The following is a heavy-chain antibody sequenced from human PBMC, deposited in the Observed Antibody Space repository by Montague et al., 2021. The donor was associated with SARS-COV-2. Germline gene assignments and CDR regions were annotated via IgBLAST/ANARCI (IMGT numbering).Heavy chain of an antibody. J-gene: IGHJ4*02. V-gene: IGHV4-39*01. Sequence: SETLSLTCTVSGGSISSTTYRWGWIRQPPGKGLEWIGFISYGGTTFYNPSLKSRISMSVDTPKSQFSLDLTSVTAADTAVYYCARHYGSSLDSWGQGILVAVSS. CDR1: GGSISSTTYR. CDR3: ARHYGSSLDS. D-gene: IGHD4-17*01. CDR2: ISYGGTT.